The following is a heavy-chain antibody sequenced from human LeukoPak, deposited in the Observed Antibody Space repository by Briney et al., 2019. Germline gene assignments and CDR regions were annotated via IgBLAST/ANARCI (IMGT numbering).Heavy chain of an antibody. Sequence: TSSETLSLTCTVSGGSISSYYWSWIRQPPGKGLEWIGYIYYSGSTNYNPSLKSRVTISVDTSKNQFSLKLSSVTAADTAVYYCARDLARRAGGDAFDIWGQGTMVTVSS. D-gene: IGHD3-10*01. J-gene: IGHJ3*02. CDR2: IYYSGST. CDR1: GGSISSYY. V-gene: IGHV4-59*01. CDR3: ARDLARRAGGDAFDI.